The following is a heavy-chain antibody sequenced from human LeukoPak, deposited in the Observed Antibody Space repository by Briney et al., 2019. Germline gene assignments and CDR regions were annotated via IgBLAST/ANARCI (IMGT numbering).Heavy chain of an antibody. CDR1: VFTLSSYS. CDR3: AKDKGNYYFDY. Sequence: GGSLRLSCAASVFTLSSYSMSWVRQAQRKGLEWVSAISGSGGSTYYADSVKGRFTISRDNSKNTLYLQMNSLRAEDTAVYYCAKDKGNYYFDYWGQGTLVTVSS. CDR2: ISGSGGST. V-gene: IGHV3-23*01. J-gene: IGHJ4*02.